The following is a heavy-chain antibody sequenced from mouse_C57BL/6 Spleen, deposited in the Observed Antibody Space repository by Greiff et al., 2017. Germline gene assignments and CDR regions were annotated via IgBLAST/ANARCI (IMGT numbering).Heavy chain of an antibody. Sequence: EVHLVESGGGLVQPKGSLKLSCAASGFSFNTYAMNWVRQAPGKGLEWVARIRSKSNNYATYYADSVKDRFTISRDDSESMLYLQMNNLKTEDTAMYYCVSVYYGNYEAMDYWGQGTSVTVSS. CDR1: GFSFNTYA. V-gene: IGHV10-1*01. CDR3: VSVYYGNYEAMDY. J-gene: IGHJ4*01. D-gene: IGHD2-1*01. CDR2: IRSKSNNYAT.